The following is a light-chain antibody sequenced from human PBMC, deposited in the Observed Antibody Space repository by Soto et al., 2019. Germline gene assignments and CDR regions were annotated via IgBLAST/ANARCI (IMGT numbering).Light chain of an antibody. J-gene: IGKJ1*01. CDR3: QQSYTSSWT. CDR2: AAS. CDR1: QGVAGY. V-gene: IGKV1-39*01. Sequence: DIQMTQAPSSLSASVGDRVTLTCRASQGVAGYLNWYQQKPGGAPHLLIYAASTLQSGVPSRFSGSGSGTDFKLTISSLQPEDVATYYCQQSYTSSWTFGPGTKGISN.